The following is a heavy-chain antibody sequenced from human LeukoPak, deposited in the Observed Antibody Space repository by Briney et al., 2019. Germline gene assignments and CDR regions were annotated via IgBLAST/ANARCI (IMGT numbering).Heavy chain of an antibody. V-gene: IGHV3-7*01. D-gene: IGHD3-3*01. CDR2: IKQDGSEK. CDR1: GFTLSSYN. CDR3: TRDFGRSSYYFDF. Sequence: PGGSLRLSCADSGFTLSSYNMNWDRQAPGKGLEWVANIKQDGSEKYYVDSVRGRVTISRDNAENSLFLQMNRLRVEDTAVYYCTRDFGRSSYYFDFWGQGTLVTVSS. J-gene: IGHJ4*02.